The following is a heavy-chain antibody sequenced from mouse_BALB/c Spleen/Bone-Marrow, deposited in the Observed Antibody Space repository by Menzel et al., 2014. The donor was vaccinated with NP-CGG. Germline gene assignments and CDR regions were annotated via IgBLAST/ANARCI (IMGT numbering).Heavy chain of an antibody. CDR1: GFTFSSYA. CDR3: ARPPDGYYWFAY. Sequence: EVKLVESGGGLVKPGGSLKLSCAASGFTFSSYAMSWVRQTPEKRLEWVATISSGGSYTYYPDSVKGRFTISRDNAKNTLYLQMSSLRSEDTAIYYCARPPDGYYWFAYWGQGTLATVSA. D-gene: IGHD2-3*01. J-gene: IGHJ3*01. CDR2: ISSGGSYT. V-gene: IGHV5-9-1*01.